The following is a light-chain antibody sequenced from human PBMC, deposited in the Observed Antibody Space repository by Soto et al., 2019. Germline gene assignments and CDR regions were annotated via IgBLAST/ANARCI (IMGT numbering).Light chain of an antibody. J-gene: IGLJ3*02. CDR3: SSYTSSSTVV. Sequence: HSVLTQPASVSGSPGQSITISCTGTNSDVGGYNYVSWYQQHPGKVPKLMISEVSNRPSGVSNRFSGSKSGNTASLTISGLQAEDEADYYCSSYTSSSTVVFGGGTKLTVL. V-gene: IGLV2-14*01. CDR1: NSDVGGYNY. CDR2: EVS.